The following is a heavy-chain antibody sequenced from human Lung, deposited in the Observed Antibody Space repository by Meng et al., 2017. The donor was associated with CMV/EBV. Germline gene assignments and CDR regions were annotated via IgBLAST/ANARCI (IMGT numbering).Heavy chain of an antibody. CDR1: GFTFSSYA. J-gene: IGHJ6*02. Sequence: GGSXRLXCAASGFTFSSYAMHWVRQAPGKGLEWVAVISYDGSNKYYADSVKGRFTISRDNSKNTLYLQMNSLRAEDTAVYYCARAIRGFYYYYGMDVWGQGTTVTVSS. D-gene: IGHD3-22*01. CDR3: ARAIRGFYYYYGMDV. V-gene: IGHV3-30*04. CDR2: ISYDGSNK.